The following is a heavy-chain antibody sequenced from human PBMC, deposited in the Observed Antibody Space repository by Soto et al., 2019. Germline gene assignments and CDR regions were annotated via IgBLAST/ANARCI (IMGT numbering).Heavy chain of an antibody. Sequence: QITLKESGPTVVKPTETLTLTCTFSGFSLTTSGVGVGWVRQSPGKAPEWLALIYWDDDKRYSTSLKSRLTIPKDPSKNQVVPAMANVDPADTAIYYWAHRVLRTVFGLVTTTAIYFDFWGQGTPVVVSS. J-gene: IGHJ4*02. CDR2: IYWDDDK. CDR1: GFSLTTSGVG. CDR3: AHRVLRTVFGLVTTTAIYFDF. D-gene: IGHD3-3*01. V-gene: IGHV2-5*02.